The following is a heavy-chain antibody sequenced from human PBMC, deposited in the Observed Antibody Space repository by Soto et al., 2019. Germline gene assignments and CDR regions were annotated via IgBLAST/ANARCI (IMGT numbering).Heavy chain of an antibody. CDR1: GFTFSSYW. J-gene: IGHJ4*02. V-gene: IGHV3-7*03. D-gene: IGHD6-19*01. CDR2: IKQDGSEK. Sequence: HPGGSLRLSCAASGFTFSSYWMSWVRQAPGKGLEWVANIKQDGSEKYYVDSVKGRFTISRDNAKNSLYLQMNSLRAEDTAVYYCARDPSIAVAGTYFDYWGQGTLVTVSS. CDR3: ARDPSIAVAGTYFDY.